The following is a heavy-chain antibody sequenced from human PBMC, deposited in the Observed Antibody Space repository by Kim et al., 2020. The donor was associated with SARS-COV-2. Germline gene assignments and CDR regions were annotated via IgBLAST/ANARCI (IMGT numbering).Heavy chain of an antibody. J-gene: IGHJ3*02. CDR1: GFTFSDYY. V-gene: IGHV3-11*01. CDR3: AREAGVGGSLEYAFDI. D-gene: IGHD3-10*01. Sequence: GGSLRLSCAASGFTFSDYYMTWIRQAPGKGLEWVSYISRSGSTIYYADSVKGRFTISRDNAKNSLYLQMNSLRAEDTAVYYCAREAGVGGSLEYAFDIWGQGTMVTVSS. CDR2: ISRSGSTI.